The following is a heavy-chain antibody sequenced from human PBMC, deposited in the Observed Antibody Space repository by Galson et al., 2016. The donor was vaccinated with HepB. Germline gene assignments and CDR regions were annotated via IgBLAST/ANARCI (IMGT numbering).Heavy chain of an antibody. CDR3: AHAPNLYYFDN. CDR2: ISRTGTHI. D-gene: IGHD2-2*01. Sequence: SLRLSCAASGFTFSNYNVNWVRQAPGKGLEWVPFISRTGTHIYYANSVKGRFTISRDNANNSLYLQMNSLRVEDTAVYYCAHAPNLYYFDNWGQGTLVTASS. J-gene: IGHJ4*02. V-gene: IGHV3-21*04. CDR1: GFTFSNYN.